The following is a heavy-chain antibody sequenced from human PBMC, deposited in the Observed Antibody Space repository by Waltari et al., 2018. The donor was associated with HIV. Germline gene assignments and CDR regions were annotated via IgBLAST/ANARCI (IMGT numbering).Heavy chain of an antibody. CDR2: LSYDGSDK. D-gene: IGHD3-10*01. Sequence: QVQLVESGGGVVQPGRYLRLSWAASGFRFCNTGTHWLRQAPGKGLEWVAVLSYDGSDKYYADSVRGRFAISRDNSKNTLYLQMNNLRAGDTAVYFCARRGVLTYYYTMDVWGQGTTVTVSS. J-gene: IGHJ6*02. CDR1: GFRFCNTG. V-gene: IGHV3-33*05. CDR3: ARRGVLTYYYTMDV.